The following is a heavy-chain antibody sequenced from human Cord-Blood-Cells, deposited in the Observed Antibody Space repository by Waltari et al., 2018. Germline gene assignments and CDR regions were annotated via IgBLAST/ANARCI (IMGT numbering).Heavy chain of an antibody. CDR1: GGSFRGYY. D-gene: IGHD1-26*01. CDR2: INHSGST. CDR3: ARREGYSGSRDAFDI. Sequence: QVQLQQWGAGLLKPSETLSLTCAVYGGSFRGYYWSWIRQPPGKGLEWIGEINHSGSTNYNPSIKSRVPISVDTSKNQFSLKLSSVTAADTAVYYCARREGYSGSRDAFDIWGQGTMVTVSS. J-gene: IGHJ3*02. V-gene: IGHV4-34*01.